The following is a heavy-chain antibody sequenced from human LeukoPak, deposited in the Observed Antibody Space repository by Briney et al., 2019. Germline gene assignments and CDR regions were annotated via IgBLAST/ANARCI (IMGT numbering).Heavy chain of an antibody. CDR1: GYSFTNYW. J-gene: IGHJ4*02. CDR3: ARRHKRGAYSYGVDY. V-gene: IGHV5-51*01. CDR2: IYPGDSDT. Sequence: GESLKISCKGPGYSFTNYWIAWVRQMPGKGLEWMGIIYPGDSDTRYSPSFQGQVTISADKSISTAYLQWNSLKASDTAMYYCARRHKRGAYSYGVDYWGQGTLVTVSS. D-gene: IGHD5-18*01.